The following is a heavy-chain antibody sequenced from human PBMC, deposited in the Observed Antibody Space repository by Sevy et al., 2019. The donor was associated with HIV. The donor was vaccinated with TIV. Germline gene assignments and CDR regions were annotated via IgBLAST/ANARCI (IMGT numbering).Heavy chain of an antibody. CDR3: AKDLAGPGRRYFDY. D-gene: IGHD6-13*01. CDR2: IRYDGSDK. J-gene: IGHJ4*02. V-gene: IGHV3-30*02. CDR1: GFTFSSYA. Sequence: GGSLRLSCAASGFTFSSYAMSWVRQVPGKGLEWVTFIRYDGSDKYYATSVKGRFTISRDDSKNTLYLQMDSLRAEDTAIYYCAKDLAGPGRRYFDYWGQGTLVTVSS.